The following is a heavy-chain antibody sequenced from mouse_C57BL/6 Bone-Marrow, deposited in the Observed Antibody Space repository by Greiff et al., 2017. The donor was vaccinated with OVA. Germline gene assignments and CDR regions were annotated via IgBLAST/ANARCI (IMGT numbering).Heavy chain of an antibody. CDR2: ISNGGGST. CDR1: GFTFSDYY. V-gene: IGHV5-12*01. D-gene: IGHD4-1*01. J-gene: IGHJ3*01. CDR3: ARRELTGTFAY. Sequence: VQLKESGGGLVQPGGSLKLSCAACGFTFSDYYMYWVRQTPEKRLEWVAYISNGGGSTYYPDTVKGRFTISRDNAKNTLYLQMSRLKSEDTAMYYCARRELTGTFAYWGQGTLVTVSA.